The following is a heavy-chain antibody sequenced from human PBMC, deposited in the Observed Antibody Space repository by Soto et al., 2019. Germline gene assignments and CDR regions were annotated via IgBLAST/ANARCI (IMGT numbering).Heavy chain of an antibody. V-gene: IGHV3-23*01. CDR2: MSGSGGST. CDR1: GFTFSSYA. D-gene: IGHD6-19*01. J-gene: IGHJ4*02. CDR3: AKDYSSGWYYFDY. Sequence: EVQLLESGGGLVQPGGSLRLSCAASGFTFSSYAMSWVRQAPGKGLEWVSTMSGSGGSTYYADSVKGRFTISRDNSKYTLYLQMNSLRAEDTAVYYCAKDYSSGWYYFDYWGQGTLVTVSS.